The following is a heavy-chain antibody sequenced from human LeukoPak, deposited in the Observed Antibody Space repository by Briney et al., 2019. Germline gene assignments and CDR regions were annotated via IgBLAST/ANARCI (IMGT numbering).Heavy chain of an antibody. Sequence: GGSLRLSCAASGFTFDDYGMSWVRQAPGKGLEWVSGINWNGGSTGYADSVKGRFTISRDNAKNSLYLQMNSLRAEDTAVYYCAKDPDSGGRNDAFDIWGQGTMVTVSS. D-gene: IGHD2-15*01. CDR2: INWNGGST. CDR1: GFTFDDYG. V-gene: IGHV3-20*04. CDR3: AKDPDSGGRNDAFDI. J-gene: IGHJ3*02.